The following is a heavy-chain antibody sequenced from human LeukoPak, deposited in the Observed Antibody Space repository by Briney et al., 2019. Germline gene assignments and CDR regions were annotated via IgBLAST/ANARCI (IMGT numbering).Heavy chain of an antibody. Sequence: GGSLRLSCAASGFTFSSYAMSWVRQAPGKGLEWVSAISGSGGSTYYADSVKGRFTISRDNSKNTLYLQMNSLRAEDTAVYYCAKDLGGSSWYPYYFDYWGQGILVTVSS. D-gene: IGHD6-13*01. CDR1: GFTFSSYA. V-gene: IGHV3-23*01. CDR2: ISGSGGST. CDR3: AKDLGGSSWYPYYFDY. J-gene: IGHJ4*02.